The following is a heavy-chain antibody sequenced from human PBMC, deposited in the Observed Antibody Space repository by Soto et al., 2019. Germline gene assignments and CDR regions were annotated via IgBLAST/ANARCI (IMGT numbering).Heavy chain of an antibody. CDR3: AKGGMVRGVIGYYYYMDV. V-gene: IGHV3-30*18. J-gene: IGHJ6*03. D-gene: IGHD3-10*01. CDR2: ISYDGSNK. CDR1: GFTFSSYG. Sequence: PGGSLRLSCAASGFTFSSYGMHWVRQAPGKGLEWVAVISYDGSNKYYADSVKGRFTISRDNSKNTLYLQMNSLRAEDTAVYYCAKGGMVRGVIGYYYYMDVWGKGTTVTVSS.